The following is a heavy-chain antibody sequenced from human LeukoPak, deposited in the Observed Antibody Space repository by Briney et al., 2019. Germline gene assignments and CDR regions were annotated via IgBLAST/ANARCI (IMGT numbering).Heavy chain of an antibody. CDR2: IYPGDSDT. CDR1: GYSFTSYW. D-gene: IGHD3-10*01. V-gene: IGHV5-51*01. J-gene: IGHJ4*02. CDR3: ARIGRSGRHYYGSGSYYRY. Sequence: GESLKIPCKGSGYSFTSYWIGWVRQMPGKGLEWMGIIYPGDSDTRYSPSFQGQVTISADKSISTAYLQWSSLKASDTAMYYCARIGRSGRHYYGSGSYYRYWGQGTLVTVSS.